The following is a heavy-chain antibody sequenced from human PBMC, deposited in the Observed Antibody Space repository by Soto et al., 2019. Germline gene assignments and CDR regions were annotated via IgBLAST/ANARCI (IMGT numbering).Heavy chain of an antibody. CDR3: ARHIRYGSSENWFDP. J-gene: IGHJ5*02. CDR2: IYYSGST. Sequence: SETLSLTCTVSGGSISSSSYYWGWIRQPPGKGLEWIGSIYYSGSTYYDPSLKSRVTISVYTSKNQFALKLSSVTAADTAVYYCARHIRYGSSENWFDPWGQGTLVTVSS. CDR1: GGSISSSSYY. V-gene: IGHV4-39*01. D-gene: IGHD6-13*01.